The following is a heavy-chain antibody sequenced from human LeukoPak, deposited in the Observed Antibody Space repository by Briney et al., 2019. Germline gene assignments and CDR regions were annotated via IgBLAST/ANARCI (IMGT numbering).Heavy chain of an antibody. V-gene: IGHV3-7*01. CDR2: IKQDGSEK. CDR3: VRDLSYFGP. J-gene: IGHJ5*02. CDR1: GFTFSSYV. Sequence: PGGSLRLSCAASGFTFSSYVMSWVRQAPGKALEWVANIKQDGSEKYYADSMRGRFTISRDNTKNSLYLQMNSLRLDDTAVYYCVRDLSYFGPWGQGTLVTVSS.